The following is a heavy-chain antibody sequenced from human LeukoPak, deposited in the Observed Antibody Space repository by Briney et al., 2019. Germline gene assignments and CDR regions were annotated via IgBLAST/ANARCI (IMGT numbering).Heavy chain of an antibody. CDR1: GFTFSSYA. J-gene: IGHJ4*02. V-gene: IGHV3-30*04. CDR3: ARAVVVQRGYSSSWLDY. CDR2: ISYDGSNK. Sequence: GGSLRLSCAASGFTFSSYAMHWVRQAPGKGLEWVAVISYDGSNKYYADSVKGRFTISRDNSKNTLYLQMNSLRAEDTAVYYCARAVVVQRGYSSSWLDYWGQGTLVTVSS. D-gene: IGHD6-13*01.